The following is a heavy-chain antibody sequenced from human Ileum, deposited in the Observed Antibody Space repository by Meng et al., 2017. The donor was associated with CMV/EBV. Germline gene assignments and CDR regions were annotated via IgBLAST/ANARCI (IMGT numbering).Heavy chain of an antibody. Sequence: SETLSLTCTVSGGSISTGDYYWSWIRQPPGKGLEWIAYIYYSGPTYYSPSLKSRVTISVDTSKNQFSLKLSSVTAADTAVYYCARSPARTYSWVAWFDPWGQGTLVTVSS. CDR3: ARSPARTYSWVAWFDP. V-gene: IGHV4-30-4*08. J-gene: IGHJ5*02. CDR1: GGSISTGDYY. CDR2: IYYSGPT. D-gene: IGHD1-26*01.